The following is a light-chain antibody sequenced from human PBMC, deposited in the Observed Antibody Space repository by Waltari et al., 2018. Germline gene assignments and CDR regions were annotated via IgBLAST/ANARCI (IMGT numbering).Light chain of an antibody. Sequence: IVLTQSPATLSSSPGARATLSCRASQSVSSYLAWYQQKPGQAPRLLIYDASNRATGIPARFSGSGSGTDFTLTISSLEPEDFAVYYCQQRRAFGPGTKVDIK. J-gene: IGKJ3*01. CDR3: QQRRA. V-gene: IGKV3-11*01. CDR2: DAS. CDR1: QSVSSY.